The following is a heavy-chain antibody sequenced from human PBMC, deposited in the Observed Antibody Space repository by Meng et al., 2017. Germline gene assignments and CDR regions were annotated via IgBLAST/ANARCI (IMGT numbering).Heavy chain of an antibody. J-gene: IGHJ4*02. CDR1: GFTFRSYG. CDR3: ARVGTATYYFDY. Sequence: VPLVEAGGGVVLRGWSLRRSVDALGFTFRSYGNDWVRQAPGKGLEWGAVIWYDGSNKYYADSVKGRFTISRDNSKNTLYLQMNSLRAEDTAVYYCARVGTATYYFDYWCQGTLVTVSS. D-gene: IGHD5-18*01. CDR2: IWYDGSNK. V-gene: IGHV3-33*01.